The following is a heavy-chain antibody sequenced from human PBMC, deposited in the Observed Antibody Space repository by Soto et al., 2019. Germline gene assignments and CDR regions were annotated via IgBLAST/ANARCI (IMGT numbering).Heavy chain of an antibody. J-gene: IGHJ6*03. CDR2: INHSGST. Sequence: QVQLQQWGAGLLKPSETLSLTCAVYGGSFSGYYWSWIRQPPGKGLEWIGEINHSGSTNYNPSLKSRVTISVDTSKNQFSLKLSSVTAADTAVYYCARRTRYYGSAPKFGYYYYMDVWGKGTTVTVSS. CDR3: ARRTRYYGSAPKFGYYYYMDV. D-gene: IGHD3-10*01. V-gene: IGHV4-34*01. CDR1: GGSFSGYY.